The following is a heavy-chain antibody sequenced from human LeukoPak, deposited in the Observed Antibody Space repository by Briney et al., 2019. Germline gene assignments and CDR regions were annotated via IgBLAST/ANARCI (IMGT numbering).Heavy chain of an antibody. Sequence: PGRSLRLSCVVSGFIASSNYMTWVRQAPGKGLDWISLIYSGGSTYYSDSVMGRFTISRDNSKTTLFLQMNSLKAEDTAVYYCATGGRSGVALEQWGQGTLVTVSS. D-gene: IGHD2-15*01. CDR2: IYSGGST. J-gene: IGHJ4*02. CDR1: GFIASSNY. V-gene: IGHV3-53*01. CDR3: ATGGRSGVALEQ.